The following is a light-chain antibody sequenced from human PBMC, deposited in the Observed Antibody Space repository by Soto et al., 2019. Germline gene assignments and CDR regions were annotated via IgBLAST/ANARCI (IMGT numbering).Light chain of an antibody. J-gene: IGKJ1*01. Sequence: EIVMTQSPATLSVSPGERATLSCRASQSVSSNLAWYQQKPGQAPRLLIYGASTRATGIPARFSGSGSGTEFTLTISSLQSEDFEVYYCQQYNSWPQTFGQGTKV. CDR3: QQYNSWPQT. CDR2: GAS. V-gene: IGKV3-15*01. CDR1: QSVSSN.